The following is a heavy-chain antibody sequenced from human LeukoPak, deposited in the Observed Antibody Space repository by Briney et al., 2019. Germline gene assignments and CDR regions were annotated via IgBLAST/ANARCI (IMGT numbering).Heavy chain of an antibody. V-gene: IGHV4-34*01. CDR1: GGSFSGYY. Sequence: SETLSLTCAVYGGSFSGYYWSWIRQPPGRGLEWIGEINHSGSTNYNPSLKSRVTISVDTSKNQFSLKLSSVTAADTAVYYCARVSAHYYDSTGHGYYFDYWGRGTLVTVSS. J-gene: IGHJ4*02. CDR3: ARVSAHYYDSTGHGYYFDY. CDR2: INHSGST. D-gene: IGHD3-22*01.